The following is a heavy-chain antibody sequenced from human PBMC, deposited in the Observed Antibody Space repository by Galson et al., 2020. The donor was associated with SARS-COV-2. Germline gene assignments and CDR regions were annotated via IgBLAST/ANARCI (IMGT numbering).Heavy chain of an antibody. CDR2: ITADGGGT. CDR3: AKSLSGYFSGGAGY. CDR1: GFTFSSCA. J-gene: IGHJ4*02. Sequence: GGSLRLSCAASGFTFSSCAMSWVRQAPGKGLEWVSLITADGGGTYYADSMQGRFTISRDNSKDTLFLQMNSLRPEDTAVYYCAKSLSGYFSGGAGYWGQGTLVTVSS. D-gene: IGHD6-19*01. V-gene: IGHV3-23*01.